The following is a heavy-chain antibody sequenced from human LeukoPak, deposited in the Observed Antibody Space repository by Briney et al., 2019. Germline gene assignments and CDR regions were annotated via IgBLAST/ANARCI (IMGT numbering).Heavy chain of an antibody. CDR2: INWNGGSR. V-gene: IGHV3-20*04. CDR1: GLTFDDYG. J-gene: IGHJ4*02. Sequence: GGSLRLSCAASGLTFDDYGMSWVRQAPGKGLEWVSGINWNGGSRGYADSVKGRFTISRDNAKNSLYLQMNSLRVDDTALYYCASNYGSGSDYNGIDYWGQGTLVTVSS. D-gene: IGHD3-10*01. CDR3: ASNYGSGSDYNGIDY.